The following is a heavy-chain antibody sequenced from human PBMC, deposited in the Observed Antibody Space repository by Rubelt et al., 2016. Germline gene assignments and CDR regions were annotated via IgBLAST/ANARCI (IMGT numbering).Heavy chain of an antibody. V-gene: IGHV4-39*07. J-gene: IGHJ3*02. CDR1: GDSITSSSSY. CDR2: INHSGST. Sequence: QLQLQESGPGLVKPSETLSLNCSVSGDSITSSSSYWGWIRQPPGKGLEWIGEINHSGSTNYNPSLKSRVTISVDTSKNQFSLKLSAVTDADTAGYYCARRLRYLTGVDRLDAFDIWGQGTMVTVSS. D-gene: IGHD7-27*01. CDR3: ARRLRYLTGVDRLDAFDI.